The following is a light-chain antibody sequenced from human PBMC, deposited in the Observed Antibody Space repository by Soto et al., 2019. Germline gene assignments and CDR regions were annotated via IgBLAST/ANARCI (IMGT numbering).Light chain of an antibody. Sequence: QSVLTQPPSVSAAPGQKVTISCSGSSSNIGIDYVSWYQQLPGTAPKLLIYEDNKRPSGIPDRFSGSKSGTSATLDITGLQTGDEADYYCGAWDTSLSGGIFGEGTKLTVL. J-gene: IGLJ2*01. V-gene: IGLV1-51*02. CDR3: GAWDTSLSGGI. CDR1: SSNIGIDY. CDR2: EDN.